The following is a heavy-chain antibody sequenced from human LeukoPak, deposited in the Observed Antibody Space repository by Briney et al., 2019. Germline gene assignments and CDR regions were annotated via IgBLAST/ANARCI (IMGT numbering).Heavy chain of an antibody. CDR1: GFTFSSYW. D-gene: IGHD4-17*01. CDR2: IKQDGSEK. J-gene: IGHJ4*02. V-gene: IGHV3-7*01. Sequence: GGSLRLSCAASGFTFSSYWMSWVRQAPGKGLEWVANIKQDGSEKYYVDSVKGRFTISRDNAKNSLYLQMNSLRAEDAAVYYCARNTMTTVTTFYYWGQGTLVTVSS. CDR3: ARNTMTTVTTFYY.